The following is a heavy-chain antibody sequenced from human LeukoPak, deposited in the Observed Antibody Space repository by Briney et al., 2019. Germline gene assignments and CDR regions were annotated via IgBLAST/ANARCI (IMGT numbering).Heavy chain of an antibody. J-gene: IGHJ1*01. CDR2: TNPNSGGT. D-gene: IGHD3-10*01. CDR3: ATYGSGSYPLKRPVTYVRPVQH. V-gene: IGHV1-2*02. CDR1: GYTFTTYY. Sequence: ASVKVSCKTSGYTFTTYYIHWVRRAPGQGLEWMGWTNPNSGGTNYAQKFQGRVTMTRDTSISTAYMELSRLRSDDTAVYYCATYGSGSYPLKRPVTYVRPVQHWGQGTLVTVSS.